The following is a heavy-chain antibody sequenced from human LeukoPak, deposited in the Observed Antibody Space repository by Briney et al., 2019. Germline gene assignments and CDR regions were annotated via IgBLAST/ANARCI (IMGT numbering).Heavy chain of an antibody. CDR2: IYPGDSDT. CDR3: ARPIGGVVTALNWFDP. Sequence: GESLKISCKGSGYSFTSYWIGWVRQMPGKGLEWMGIIYPGDSDTRYSPSFQGQVTISADKSISTAYLQWRSLKASDTAMYYRARPIGGVVTALNWFDPWGQGTLVTVSS. D-gene: IGHD2-21*02. V-gene: IGHV5-51*01. CDR1: GYSFTSYW. J-gene: IGHJ5*02.